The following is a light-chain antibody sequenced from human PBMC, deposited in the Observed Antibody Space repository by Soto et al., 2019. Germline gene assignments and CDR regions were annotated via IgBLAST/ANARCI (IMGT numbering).Light chain of an antibody. CDR1: SSDVGGYNY. CDR3: RSYTSSSPRV. Sequence: QSALTQPASVSGAPGQSITISCTGTSSDVGGYNYVSWYQQHPGKDPKLMIYEVSNRPSGVSNRFSGSKSGNTASLTISGLQAEYEAEYYCRSYTSSSPRVFGGGTQLTVL. J-gene: IGLJ3*02. CDR2: EVS. V-gene: IGLV2-14*01.